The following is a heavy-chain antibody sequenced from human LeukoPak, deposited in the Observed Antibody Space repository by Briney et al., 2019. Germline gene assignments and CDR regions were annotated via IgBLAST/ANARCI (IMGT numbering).Heavy chain of an antibody. CDR2: INHSGST. CDR3: ARGCNSGFPPSKH. D-gene: IGHD3-10*01. Sequence: PSETLSLTYAVYGGSFSGYYWTWIRQPPGKGLEWIGEINHSGSTNYNPSLKSRVTISIDTSKNQFSLRLSSVTAADTAVYYCARGCNSGFPPSKHWGQGTLVTVSS. J-gene: IGHJ1*01. CDR1: GGSFSGYY. V-gene: IGHV4-34*01.